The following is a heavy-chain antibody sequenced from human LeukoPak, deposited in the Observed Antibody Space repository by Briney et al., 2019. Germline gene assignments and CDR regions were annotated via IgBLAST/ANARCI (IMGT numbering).Heavy chain of an antibody. J-gene: IGHJ5*02. CDR3: ARDRSAGTTGGGLDP. CDR1: GFTFSSYG. D-gene: IGHD1-1*01. CDR2: ISYDGSNK. V-gene: IGHV3-30*03. Sequence: GGSLRLSCAASGFTFSSYGMHWVRQALGKGLEWVAVISYDGSNKYYADSVKGRFTISRDNSKNSLSLQMNSLRAEDTAVYYCARDRSAGTTGGGLDPWGQGTLVTVSS.